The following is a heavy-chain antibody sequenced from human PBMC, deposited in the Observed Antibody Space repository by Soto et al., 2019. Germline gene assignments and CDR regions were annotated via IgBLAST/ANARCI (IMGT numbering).Heavy chain of an antibody. CDR1: GFTFSSYA. CDR3: AKLYDSGWFLGY. CDR2: ISGSGGST. V-gene: IGHV3-23*01. Sequence: GGSLRLSCAASGFTFSSYAMSWVRQAPGKGLEWVSAISGSGGSTYYADSVKGRFTIFRDNSKNTLYLQMNSLRAEDTAVYYCAKLYDSGWFLGYWGQGTLVTVSS. J-gene: IGHJ4*02. D-gene: IGHD6-19*01.